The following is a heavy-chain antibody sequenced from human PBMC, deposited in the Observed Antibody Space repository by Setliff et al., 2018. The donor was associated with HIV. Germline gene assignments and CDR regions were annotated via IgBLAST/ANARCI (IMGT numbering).Heavy chain of an antibody. J-gene: IGHJ4*02. D-gene: IGHD3-16*01. CDR3: ARGTEVGATGF. Sequence: LSLTCTISGASIHSGRYYWGWIRQPPGKGLEWIGSVSYTGSTSYNPSLRSRVTISVDTSRNQFSLKVTSVSAADTAVYYCARGTEVGATGFWGQGTLVTVSS. V-gene: IGHV4-39*01. CDR1: GASIHSGRYY. CDR2: VSYTGST.